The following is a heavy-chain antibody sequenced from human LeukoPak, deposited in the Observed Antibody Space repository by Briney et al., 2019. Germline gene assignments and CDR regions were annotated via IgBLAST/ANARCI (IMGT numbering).Heavy chain of an antibody. CDR1: GFTVSSNY. CDR3: AKDQCDDDSCLSSPDY. J-gene: IGHJ4*02. CDR2: IYSGGST. V-gene: IGHV3-53*05. Sequence: QTGGSLRLSCAASGFTVSSNYMSWVRQAPGKGLEWVSVIYSGGSTYYADSVKGRFTISRDNSKNTLYLQLNSLRTEDTAVYYCAKDQCDDDSCLSSPDYWGQGTLATVSS. D-gene: IGHD2-2*01.